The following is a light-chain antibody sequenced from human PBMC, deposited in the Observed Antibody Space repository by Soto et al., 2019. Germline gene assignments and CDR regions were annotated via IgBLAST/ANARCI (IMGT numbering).Light chain of an antibody. CDR1: QDISNY. J-gene: IGKJ4*01. Sequence: DMQMTQSPSSVSASLGDSVTIXXQASQDISNYLNWYQQKSGKAPKLXIYDASDLETGVPSRFSGSGSGTDFTFTTNSLQPEDIATYYCQQYENLPLTFGGGTKVDIK. V-gene: IGKV1-33*01. CDR2: DAS. CDR3: QQYENLPLT.